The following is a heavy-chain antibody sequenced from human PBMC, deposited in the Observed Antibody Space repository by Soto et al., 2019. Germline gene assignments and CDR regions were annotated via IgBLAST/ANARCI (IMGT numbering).Heavy chain of an antibody. CDR1: GFTFSAFG. D-gene: IGHD3-10*01. Sequence: GGSLRLSCAVSGFTFSAFGMHWVRQAPGKGLEWVAIISYDGILKYYADSVKGRFTVSRDTSKGALYLQMNSLTPEDTAVYYCAKDFKVSGGHYGSLNYYYGMDVWGQGTTVTVSS. V-gene: IGHV3-30*18. CDR3: AKDFKVSGGHYGSLNYYYGMDV. CDR2: ISYDGILK. J-gene: IGHJ6*02.